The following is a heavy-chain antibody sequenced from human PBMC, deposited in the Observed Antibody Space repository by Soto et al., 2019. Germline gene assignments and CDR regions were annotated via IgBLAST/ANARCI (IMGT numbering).Heavy chain of an antibody. J-gene: IGHJ4*02. CDR3: ARLLWCGQLTSAL. CDR1: GFTFSSNS. V-gene: IGHV3-48*02. D-gene: IGHD3-3*01. CDR2: ISSSSSTI. Sequence: EVQVVESGGGLVQPGGSLRLSCAASGFTFSSNSMNWVRQAPGKGLEWISYISSSSSTIYADSVKGRFTISRDNAKKALYLKMNRLRDEEKALDYCARLLWCGQLTSALWGQGTLVNVSP.